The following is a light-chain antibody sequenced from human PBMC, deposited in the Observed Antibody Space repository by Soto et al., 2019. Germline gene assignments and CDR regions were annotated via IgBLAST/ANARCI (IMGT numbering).Light chain of an antibody. J-gene: IGLJ2*01. Sequence: QSALTQPASVSGSPGQSITISCTGTGSDVGGYNYVSWYQQHPGKAPKVMIYDVSNRPSGVSNRFSVSKSGNTASLTISGLQAEDEADYYCSSYTSASTPLVFGGGTQLTVL. CDR3: SSYTSASTPLV. CDR1: GSDVGGYNY. CDR2: DVS. V-gene: IGLV2-14*01.